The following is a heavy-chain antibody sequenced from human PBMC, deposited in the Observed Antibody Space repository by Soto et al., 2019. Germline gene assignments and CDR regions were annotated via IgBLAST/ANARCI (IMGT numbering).Heavy chain of an antibody. D-gene: IGHD3-3*01. CDR1: CCSVGSYY. J-gene: IGHJ6*02. CDR2: IYYSGST. V-gene: IGHV4-59*02. CDR3: ARGLPPLEYYYYYYGMEV. Sequence: SATLSLTCTVSCCSVGSYYWRWILRPPGKGLEWIGYIYYSGSTNYNPSLKSRVTISVDTSKNQFSLKLSSVTAADTAVYYCARGLPPLEYYYYYYGMEVWGQGNTVT.